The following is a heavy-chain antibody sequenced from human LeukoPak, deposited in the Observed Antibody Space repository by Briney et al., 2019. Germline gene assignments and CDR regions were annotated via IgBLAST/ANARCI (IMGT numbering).Heavy chain of an antibody. Sequence: ASVNVSCKASGYTFTSYDINWVRQATGQGLEWMGWMNPNSGNTGYAQKFQGRVTMTRNTSISTAYMELSSLRSEDTAVYYCARERRDVSSGEVGEFDPWGQGTLVTVSS. V-gene: IGHV1-8*01. CDR2: MNPNSGNT. CDR3: ARERRDVSSGEVGEFDP. J-gene: IGHJ5*02. D-gene: IGHD5-24*01. CDR1: GYTFTSYD.